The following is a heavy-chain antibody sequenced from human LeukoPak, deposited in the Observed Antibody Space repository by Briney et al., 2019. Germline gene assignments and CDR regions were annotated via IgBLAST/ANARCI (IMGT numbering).Heavy chain of an antibody. CDR2: IYYSGNT. V-gene: IGHV4-61*02. CDR3: ARESWFGEFSTG. CDR1: GGSISSGNYY. Sequence: SETLSLTCNVSGGSISSGNYYWNWIRQPAGKGLEWIGRIYYSGNTYYNPSLKSRVTISVDTSKNQFSLNLKYVTVADTAVYYCARESWFGEFSTGWGQGTLVTVSS. D-gene: IGHD3-10*01. J-gene: IGHJ4*02.